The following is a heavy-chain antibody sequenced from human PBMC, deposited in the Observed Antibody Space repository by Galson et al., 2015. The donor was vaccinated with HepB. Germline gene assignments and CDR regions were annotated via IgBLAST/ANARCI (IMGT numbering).Heavy chain of an antibody. V-gene: IGHV2-70*11. CDR3: VRMKTTNPSEALDI. CDR2: IDWDDDK. J-gene: IGHJ3*02. D-gene: IGHD1/OR15-1a*01. Sequence: ALVKPTQTLTLTCSFSGFSLTTRGMCLTWIRQPPGKALEWLARIDWDDDKYYSTSLRSRLTISKDISKNQVVLTLTNMDPVDTATYYCVRMKTTNPSEALDIWGQGTMVTVSS. CDR1: GFSLTTRGMC.